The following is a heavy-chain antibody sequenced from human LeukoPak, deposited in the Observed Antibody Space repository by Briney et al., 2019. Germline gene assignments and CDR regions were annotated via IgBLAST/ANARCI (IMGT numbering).Heavy chain of an antibody. Sequence: ASVKVSCKASGYTFTGYYMHYVRQAPGQGLEWMGWINPNSGGTHYAQKFQGRVTMTRDTSVNTVYMELSRLTSDDTAVYYCAGGGFYSNYRWVGLHFDYWGQGTLVTVSS. D-gene: IGHD4-11*01. V-gene: IGHV1-2*02. CDR3: AGGGFYSNYRWVGLHFDY. J-gene: IGHJ4*02. CDR1: GYTFTGYY. CDR2: INPNSGGT.